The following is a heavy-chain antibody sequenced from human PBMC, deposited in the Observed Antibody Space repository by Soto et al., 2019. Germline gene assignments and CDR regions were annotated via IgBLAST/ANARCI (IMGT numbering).Heavy chain of an antibody. D-gene: IGHD5-18*01. Sequence: QVQLVESGGGVVQPGRSLRLSCAASGFTFSSYGMHWVRQAPGKGLEWVAVIWNDGRNKYYADSVKGRFTISSDNSKNTLYLQMNSLRAEDTAVYYCARDRENTAMVRYWFDPWGQGTLVTVSS. CDR2: IWNDGRNK. CDR3: ARDRENTAMVRYWFDP. V-gene: IGHV3-33*01. J-gene: IGHJ5*02. CDR1: GFTFSSYG.